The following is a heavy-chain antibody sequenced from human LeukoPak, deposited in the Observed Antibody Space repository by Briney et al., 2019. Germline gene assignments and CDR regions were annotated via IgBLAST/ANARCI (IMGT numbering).Heavy chain of an antibody. J-gene: IGHJ4*02. V-gene: IGHV3-20*04. Sequence: TGGSLRLSSAASGFTFGDYAMTWVRQAPGKGLEWVSGINWSGGSTGYADSVKGRFTVSRDNAKNSLYLQMNSLRAEDTAVFYCARLPAYCSSTSCYVDYWGQGTLVTVSS. D-gene: IGHD2-2*01. CDR2: INWSGGST. CDR1: GFTFGDYA. CDR3: ARLPAYCSSTSCYVDY.